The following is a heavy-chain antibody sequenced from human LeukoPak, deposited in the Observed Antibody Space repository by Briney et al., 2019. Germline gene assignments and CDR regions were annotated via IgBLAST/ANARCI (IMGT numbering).Heavy chain of an antibody. J-gene: IGHJ5*02. Sequence: ASVKVSCKASGYTFTSYYMHWVRQAPGQGLEWMGIMNTSGGSTTYAQKFQGRVSMTRDTSTSTVYLEVSSLRSEDTAVYYCARSQGGNTLWFDPWGQGTLVTVSS. CDR3: ARSQGGNTLWFDP. D-gene: IGHD4-23*01. CDR1: GYTFTSYY. V-gene: IGHV1-46*01. CDR2: MNTSGGST.